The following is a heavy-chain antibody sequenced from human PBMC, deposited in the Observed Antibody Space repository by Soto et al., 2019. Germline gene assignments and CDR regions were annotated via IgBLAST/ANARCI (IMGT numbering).Heavy chain of an antibody. V-gene: IGHV3-13*04. Sequence: EVQLVESGGGLVQPGGSLRLSCAASGFTFSSYDMHWVRQATGKGLEWVSAIGTAGDTYYPGSVKGRFTISRENAKNSVYLQMNSLRAGDTAVYYCARGWRGSSGWYGPAYFDYWGQGTLVTVSS. CDR3: ARGWRGSSGWYGPAYFDY. CDR1: GFTFSSYD. D-gene: IGHD6-19*01. CDR2: IGTAGDT. J-gene: IGHJ4*02.